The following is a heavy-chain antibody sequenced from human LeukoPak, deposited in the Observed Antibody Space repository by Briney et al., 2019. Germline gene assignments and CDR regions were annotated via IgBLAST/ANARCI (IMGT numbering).Heavy chain of an antibody. CDR1: GYTFTGYY. CDR3: ARDLIDYDILTGYYTTDY. V-gene: IGHV1-2*02. J-gene: IGHJ4*02. D-gene: IGHD3-9*01. CDR2: INPNSGGT. Sequence: ASVKVSCKASGYTFTGYYMHWVRQAPGQGLEWMGWINPNSGGTNYAQKFQGRVTMTRDTSISTAYMELSRLRSDDTAVYYCARDLIDYDILTGYYTTDYWGQGTLVTVSS.